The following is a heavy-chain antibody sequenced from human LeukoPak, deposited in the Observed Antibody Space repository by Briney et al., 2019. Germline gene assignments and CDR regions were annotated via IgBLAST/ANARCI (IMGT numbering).Heavy chain of an antibody. CDR1: GYTFTSYG. J-gene: IGHJ6*03. CDR3: ARRPNGNYMDV. CDR2: INTNTGSP. Sequence: ASVKVSCKASGYTFTSYGISWVRQAPGQGLEWMGWINTNTGSPTYAQGFTGRFVFSLDTSVSTAYLQISSLKADDTAVYYCARRPNGNYMDVWGKGTTVAVSS. D-gene: IGHD4-17*01. V-gene: IGHV7-4-1*02.